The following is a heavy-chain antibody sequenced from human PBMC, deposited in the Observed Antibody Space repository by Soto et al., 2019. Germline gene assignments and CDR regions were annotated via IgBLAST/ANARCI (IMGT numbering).Heavy chain of an antibody. D-gene: IGHD3-16*01. Sequence: EVQLVESGGGLIQPGGSLRLSCAASGFTVSSNYMSWVRQAPGKGLEWVSVIYSGGSTYYADSVKGRFTISRDNSKNTLYIQMNSLRAEDTAVYYCARDGANYYYYGMDVWGQGTTVTVSS. V-gene: IGHV3-53*01. CDR3: ARDGANYYYYGMDV. CDR2: IYSGGST. J-gene: IGHJ6*02. CDR1: GFTVSSNY.